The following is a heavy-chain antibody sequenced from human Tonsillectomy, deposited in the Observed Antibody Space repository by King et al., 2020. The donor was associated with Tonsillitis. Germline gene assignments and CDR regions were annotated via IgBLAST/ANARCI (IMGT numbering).Heavy chain of an antibody. D-gene: IGHD4-17*01. CDR1: GFPFTNAW. CDR2: IKSNTDGVTT. V-gene: IGHV3-15*01. Sequence: VQLVESGGGLVKPGGSLRLSCAASGFPFTNAWMSWVRQAPGKGLEWVGRIKSNTDGVTTGYAAPVKGRFTISRDDSKNTLYMQMNSLKTEDAAVYYCTSELTTVFDYWGQGTLVTVSS. J-gene: IGHJ4*02. CDR3: TSELTTVFDY.